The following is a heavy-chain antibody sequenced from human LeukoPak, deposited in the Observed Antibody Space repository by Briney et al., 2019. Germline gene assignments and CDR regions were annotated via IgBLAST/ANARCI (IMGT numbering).Heavy chain of an antibody. CDR1: GFTFSSFW. CDR2: INTDGSTT. D-gene: IGHD3-10*01. V-gene: IGHV3-74*01. Sequence: GGSLRLSCAASGFTFSSFWMHWVRQAPGKGLVWVSRINTDGSTTNYADSVKGRFTISRDNAKNSLYLQMNSLRAEDTALYHCAEAPPPTSFGESTGRTYYFDYWGQGTLVTVSS. J-gene: IGHJ4*02. CDR3: AEAPPPTSFGESTGRTYYFDY.